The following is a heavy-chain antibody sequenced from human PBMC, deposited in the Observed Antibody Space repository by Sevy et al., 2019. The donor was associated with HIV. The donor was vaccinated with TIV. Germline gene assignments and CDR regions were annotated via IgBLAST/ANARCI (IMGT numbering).Heavy chain of an antibody. J-gene: IGHJ4*02. CDR1: GCSITSLY. Sequence: SETLSLSCTVSGCSITSLYWNWIRQPPGKGLEWIANIYYNGHINYNPSLKSRVTLSLDTSKNQFSLRLSSGTAADTAMYYCAGENAWGRGYSWGQGTLVTVSS. CDR2: IYYNGHI. D-gene: IGHD1-26*01. V-gene: IGHV4-59*08. CDR3: AGENAWGRGYS.